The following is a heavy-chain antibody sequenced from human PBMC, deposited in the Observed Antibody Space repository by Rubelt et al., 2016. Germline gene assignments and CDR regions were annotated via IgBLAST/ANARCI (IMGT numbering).Heavy chain of an antibody. V-gene: IGHV4-39*01. CDR3: ARHNGPCTGAAGPFFDS. Sequence: QLQLQESGPGLVKPSETLFLTCNVSGDSISTLGYYWGWIRQSPGKGLEWIGSVYYSGTTSKNPSLTSRATISVDTAKDQFSLRLNSVTAAETAVYYCARHNGPCTGAAGPFFDSWGQGTRVTVSS. CDR1: GDSISTLGYY. D-gene: IGHD6-13*01. J-gene: IGHJ4*02. CDR2: VYYSGTT.